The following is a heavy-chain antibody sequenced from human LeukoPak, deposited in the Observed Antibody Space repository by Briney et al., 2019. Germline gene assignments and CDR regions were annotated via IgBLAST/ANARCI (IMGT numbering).Heavy chain of an antibody. CDR1: GYTFTSND. D-gene: IGHD3-10*01. J-gene: IGHJ4*02. CDR2: MNPNSGNT. CDR3: AREMVRGVIGGYSDY. Sequence: ASVKVSCKASGYTFTSNDINWVRQATGLGLEWMGWMNPNSGNTGYAQKFQGRVTMTRNTSISTAYMELSSLRSEDTAVYHCAREMVRGVIGGYSDYWGQGTLVTVSS. V-gene: IGHV1-8*01.